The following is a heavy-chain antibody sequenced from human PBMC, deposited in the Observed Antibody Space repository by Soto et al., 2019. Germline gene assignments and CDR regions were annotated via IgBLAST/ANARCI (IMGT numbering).Heavy chain of an antibody. Sequence: QVQLVESGGGVVQPGRSLRLSCAASGFTFSSYAMHWVRQAPGKGLEWVAVISYDGSNKYYADSVKGRFTISRDNSKNTLYLQMNSLRAEDTAVYYCASGEMATIDYWGQGTLVTVSS. J-gene: IGHJ4*02. CDR1: GFTFSSYA. V-gene: IGHV3-30-3*01. CDR3: ASGEMATIDY. CDR2: ISYDGSNK. D-gene: IGHD5-12*01.